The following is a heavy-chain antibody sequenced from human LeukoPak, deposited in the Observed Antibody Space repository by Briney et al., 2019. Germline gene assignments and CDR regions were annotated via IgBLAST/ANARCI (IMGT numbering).Heavy chain of an antibody. CDR1: GYTFTSYD. J-gene: IGHJ4*02. D-gene: IGHD3-22*01. V-gene: IGHV1-8*01. CDR3: ARGRYDSSGYSYYFDY. Sequence: ASVKVSCKASGYTFTSYDINWVRQAPGQGLEWMGWMNPNSGNTGYAQKFQGRVTMTRNTSISTAYMELSSLRSEDTAVYYCARGRYDSSGYSYYFDYWGQGTLVTVSS. CDR2: MNPNSGNT.